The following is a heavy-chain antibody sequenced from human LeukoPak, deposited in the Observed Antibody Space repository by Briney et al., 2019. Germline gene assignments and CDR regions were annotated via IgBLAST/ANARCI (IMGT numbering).Heavy chain of an antibody. Sequence: SETLSLTCAVYGGSFSGYYWSWIRQPPGKGLEWIGEINHSGSTNCNPSLKSRVTISVDTSKNQFSLKLSSVTAADTAVYYCARAPLLWFGEYYFDYWGQGTLVTVSS. J-gene: IGHJ4*02. CDR3: ARAPLLWFGEYYFDY. V-gene: IGHV4-34*01. D-gene: IGHD3-10*01. CDR2: INHSGST. CDR1: GGSFSGYY.